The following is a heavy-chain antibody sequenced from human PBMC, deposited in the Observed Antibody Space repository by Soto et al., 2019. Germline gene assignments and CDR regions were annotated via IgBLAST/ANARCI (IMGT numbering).Heavy chain of an antibody. J-gene: IGHJ4*02. Sequence: GGSLRLSCGASGFTFSNYYMSWIRQAPGKGLEWVSYISSTGRTIYYADSVKGRFTVSRDNAQNSLSLKLNSLRVEDTAVYYFARSYSSGWEFDYWGQGTQVTVSS. CDR1: GFTFSNYY. CDR2: ISSTGRTI. CDR3: ARSYSSGWEFDY. D-gene: IGHD6-19*01. V-gene: IGHV3-11*01.